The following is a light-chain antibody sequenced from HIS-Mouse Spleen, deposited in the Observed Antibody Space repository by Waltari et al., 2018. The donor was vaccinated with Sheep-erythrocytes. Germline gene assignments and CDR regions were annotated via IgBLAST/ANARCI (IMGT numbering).Light chain of an antibody. CDR2: SNN. CDR1: SSNIGSNN. Sequence: QSVLTQPPSASGTPGQRVTSSCSGSSSNIGSNNVTWSQQPPAKAPKLLIYSNNQRPSGVPDRFSGSKSGTSASLAISGLQSEDEADYYCAAWDDSLNGVVFGGGTKLTVL. J-gene: IGLJ2*01. CDR3: AAWDDSLNGVV. V-gene: IGLV1-44*01.